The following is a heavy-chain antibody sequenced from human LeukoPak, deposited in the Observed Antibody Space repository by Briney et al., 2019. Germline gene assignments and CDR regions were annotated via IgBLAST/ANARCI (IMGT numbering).Heavy chain of an antibody. CDR2: INPNSGGK. D-gene: IGHD6-25*01. J-gene: IGHJ6*02. Sequence: XWINPNSGGKNYAQKFQGRVTMTRDTSISTAYMELSTLRSDDTAVYYCARKGRGFFYYYYGMDVWGQGTTVXVSS. CDR3: ARKGRGFFYYYYGMDV. V-gene: IGHV1-2*02.